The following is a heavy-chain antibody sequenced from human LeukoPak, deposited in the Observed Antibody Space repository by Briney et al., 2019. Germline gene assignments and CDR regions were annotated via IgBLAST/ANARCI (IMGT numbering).Heavy chain of an antibody. D-gene: IGHD3-22*01. Sequence: GRSLRLSCAASGFTFSDYGMHWVRQAPGKGLEWVAVISYDGSNKYYADSVKGRFTISRDNSKNTLYLQMNSLRAEDTAVYYCARLNRWGSGYYGYFDYWGQGTLVTVSS. V-gene: IGHV3-30*03. CDR2: ISYDGSNK. J-gene: IGHJ4*02. CDR1: GFTFSDYG. CDR3: ARLNRWGSGYYGYFDY.